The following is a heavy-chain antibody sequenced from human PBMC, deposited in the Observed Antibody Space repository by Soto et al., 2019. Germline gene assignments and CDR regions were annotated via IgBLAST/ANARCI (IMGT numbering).Heavy chain of an antibody. J-gene: IGHJ2*01. D-gene: IGHD3-9*01. CDR3: ARESHDILTGPPWVWYFDL. CDR2: INDRGSI. V-gene: IGHV4-34*01. Sequence: QVQLQQWGAGPLRPLETLSLTCGVSGGSFSGYYWAWIRPSPGTGLEWIGEINDRGSINYNPSLKSRVSISVDTSKNHYSLNLRSVTAADTAVYYCARESHDILTGPPWVWYFDLWGRGTLVTVSS. CDR1: GGSFSGYY.